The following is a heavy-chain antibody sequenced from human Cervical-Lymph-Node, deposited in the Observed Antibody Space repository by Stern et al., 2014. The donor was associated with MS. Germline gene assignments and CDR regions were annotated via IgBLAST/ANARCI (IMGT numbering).Heavy chain of an antibody. V-gene: IGHV1-2*02. D-gene: IGHD1-14*01. CDR3: AKSTTITPLDY. J-gene: IGHJ4*02. CDR1: GYSFTGYY. CDR2: INPSRGDT. Sequence: QVLLGQSGTEMKKPATTVKVSCRISGYSFTGYYLHSVSQGPVQGLEWMGWINPSRGDTNVAQKLQGRATMTRDTSVTTAYLVLSRLSLNDTAVYFCAKSTTITPLDYWGQGSLITVSS.